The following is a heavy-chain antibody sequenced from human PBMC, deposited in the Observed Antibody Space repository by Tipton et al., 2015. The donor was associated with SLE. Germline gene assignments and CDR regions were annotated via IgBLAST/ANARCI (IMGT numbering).Heavy chain of an antibody. CDR1: GGSFSGYY. J-gene: IGHJ4*02. Sequence: TLSLTCAVYGGSFSGYYWSWIRQPPGKGLAWIGEINHSGSTNYNPSLKSRVTISVDTSKNQFSLKLSSVTAADTAVYYCARADIAVAGALGYWGQGTLVTVSS. CDR3: ARADIAVAGALGY. CDR2: INHSGST. D-gene: IGHD6-19*01. V-gene: IGHV4-34*01.